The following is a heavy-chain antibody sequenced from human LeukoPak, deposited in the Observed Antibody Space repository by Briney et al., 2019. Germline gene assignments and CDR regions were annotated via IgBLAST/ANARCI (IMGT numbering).Heavy chain of an antibody. CDR3: TRQGYSGYYYYYMDV. CDR2: IRSKANSYAT. J-gene: IGHJ6*03. CDR1: GFTFRGSP. D-gene: IGHD5-12*01. Sequence: GGSLRLPCAASGFTFRGSPMHWVPKASGKGRERVGRIRSKANSYATAYAASVKGRFTISRDDSKNTAYLQMNSLKTEDTAVYYCTRQGYSGYYYYYMDVWGKGTTVTVSS. V-gene: IGHV3-73*01.